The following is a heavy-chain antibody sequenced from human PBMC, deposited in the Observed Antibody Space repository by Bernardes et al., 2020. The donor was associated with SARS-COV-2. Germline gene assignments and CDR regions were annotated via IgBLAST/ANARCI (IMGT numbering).Heavy chain of an antibody. CDR3: ARNRVAGTGVDY. Sequence: RGSTYYNPSLKTRVTISVDTSKNQFSLKLSSVTAADTAVYYCARNRVAGTGVDYWG. J-gene: IGHJ4*01. V-gene: IGHV4-39*01. CDR2: RGST. D-gene: IGHD6-19*01.